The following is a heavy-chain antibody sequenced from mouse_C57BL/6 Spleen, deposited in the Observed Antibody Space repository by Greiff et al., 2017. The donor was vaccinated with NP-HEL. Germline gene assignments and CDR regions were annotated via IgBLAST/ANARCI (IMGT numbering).Heavy chain of an antibody. D-gene: IGHD2-4*01. CDR1: GYTFTGYW. J-gene: IGHJ3*01. CDR3: ARSGYDYDGWFAY. V-gene: IGHV1-9*01. CDR2: ILPGSGST. Sequence: QVQLQQSGAELMKPGASVKLSCKATGYTFTGYWIEWVKQRPGHGLEWIGEILPGSGSTNYNEKFKGKATFTADTSSNTAYMQLSSLTTEYSAIDYCARSGYDYDGWFAYWGQGTLVTVSA.